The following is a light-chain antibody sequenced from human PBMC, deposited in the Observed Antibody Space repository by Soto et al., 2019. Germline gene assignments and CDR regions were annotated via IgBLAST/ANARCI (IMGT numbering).Light chain of an antibody. V-gene: IGLV2-14*03. CDR3: SSYGGVSAPVL. J-gene: IGLJ3*02. Sequence: QSALTQLASVSGSPGQSITISCTGTSSDVGGYNYVSWYQHHPGKVPKLMIYDVSHRPSGVSNRFSGSKSGNTASLTISGLQAEDEADYYCSSYGGVSAPVLFGGGTKVTVL. CDR2: DVS. CDR1: SSDVGGYNY.